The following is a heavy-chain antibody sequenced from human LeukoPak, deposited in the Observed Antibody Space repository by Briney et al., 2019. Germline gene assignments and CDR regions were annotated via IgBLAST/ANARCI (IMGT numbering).Heavy chain of an antibody. Sequence: SETLSLTCAVYGVSFSGYYWSWIRQPPGKGLEWIGEINHSGSTNYNPSLKSRVTISVDTSKNQFSLKLSSVTAADTAVYYCARVRWLVGPLDYWGQGTLVTVSS. CDR1: GVSFSGYY. CDR3: ARVRWLVGPLDY. CDR2: INHSGST. D-gene: IGHD6-19*01. J-gene: IGHJ4*02. V-gene: IGHV4-34*01.